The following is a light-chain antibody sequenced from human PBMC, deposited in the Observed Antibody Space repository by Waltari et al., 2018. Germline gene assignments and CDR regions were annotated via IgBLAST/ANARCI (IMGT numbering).Light chain of an antibody. CDR3: GSYTTTTTVV. J-gene: IGLJ1*01. CDR2: EVT. V-gene: IGLV2-14*01. Sequence: QSALTQPASVSGSPGQSITISCTGTSSYVGGYNFVSWYQQHPGKAPKLMIYEVTNRPSGISNRISGSKSGNTASLTISGLQAEDEADYYCGSYTTTTTVVFGTGTKVTVL. CDR1: SSYVGGYNF.